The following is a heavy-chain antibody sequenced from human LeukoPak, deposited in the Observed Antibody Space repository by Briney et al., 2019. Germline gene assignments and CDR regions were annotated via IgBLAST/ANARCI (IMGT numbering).Heavy chain of an antibody. CDR2: ISAYNGNT. CDR3: ARDRSTSSSWYTPHYYYYYMDV. V-gene: IGHV1-18*01. Sequence: ASVKVSCKASGYTFTSYGISWVRQAPGQGLEWMGWISAYNGNTNYAQKLQGRVTMTTDTSTSTAYMELRSLRSDDTAVYYCARDRSTSSSWYTPHYYYYYMDVWGKGTTVTVSS. D-gene: IGHD6-13*01. J-gene: IGHJ6*03. CDR1: GYTFTSYG.